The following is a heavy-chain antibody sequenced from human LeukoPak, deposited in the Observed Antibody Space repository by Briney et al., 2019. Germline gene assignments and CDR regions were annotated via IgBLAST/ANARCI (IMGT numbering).Heavy chain of an antibody. CDR2: IYTSGST. CDR3: AKGYYGSGSYQPFDP. Sequence: SETLSLTCTVSGGSISSYYWSWIRQPPGKGLEWIGRIYTSGSTNYNPSLKSRVTISVDTSKNQFSLKLSSVTAADTAVYYCAKGYYGSGSYQPFDPWGQGTLVTVSS. D-gene: IGHD3-10*01. V-gene: IGHV4-4*08. J-gene: IGHJ5*02. CDR1: GGSISSYY.